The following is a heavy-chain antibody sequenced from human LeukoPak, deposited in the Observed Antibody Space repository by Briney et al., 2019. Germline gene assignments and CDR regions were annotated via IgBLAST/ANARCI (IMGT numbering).Heavy chain of an antibody. CDR3: AREADSYSSSWYLSNP. D-gene: IGHD6-13*01. CDR2: INPNSGGT. V-gene: IGHV1-2*02. Sequence: ASVKVSCKASGYTFTGYYMHWVRQAPGQGLEWMGWINPNSGGTNYAQKFQGRVTMTRDTSISTAYMELSRLRSDDTAVYYCAREADSYSSSWYLSNPWGQGTLVTVSS. CDR1: GYTFTGYY. J-gene: IGHJ5*02.